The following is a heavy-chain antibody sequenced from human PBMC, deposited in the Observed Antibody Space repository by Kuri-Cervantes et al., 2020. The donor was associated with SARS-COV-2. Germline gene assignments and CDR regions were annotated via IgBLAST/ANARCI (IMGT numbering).Heavy chain of an antibody. D-gene: IGHD2-2*01. CDR3: ARGGGCSSTSCYYNWFDP. CDR1: GFTFSSYA. V-gene: IGHV3-30*01. Sequence: GESLKISCAASGFTFSSYAMHWVRQAPGKGLEWVAVISYDGSNKYYADSVKGRFTISRDNSKNTLYLQMNSLRAEDTAVYYCARGGGCSSTSCYYNWFDPWGQGTLVTVSS. CDR2: ISYDGSNK. J-gene: IGHJ5*02.